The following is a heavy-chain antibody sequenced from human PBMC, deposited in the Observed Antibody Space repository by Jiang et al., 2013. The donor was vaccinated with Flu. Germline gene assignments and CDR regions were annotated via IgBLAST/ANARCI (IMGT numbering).Heavy chain of an antibody. D-gene: IGHD6-6*01. CDR3: ARGRKYNPNYYSSSGGRFDY. Sequence: NHSGSTNYNPSLKSRVTISVDTSKNQFSLKLSSVTAADTAVYYCARGRKYNPNYYSSSGGRFDYWGQGTLVTVSS. J-gene: IGHJ4*02. V-gene: IGHV4-34*01. CDR2: NHSGST.